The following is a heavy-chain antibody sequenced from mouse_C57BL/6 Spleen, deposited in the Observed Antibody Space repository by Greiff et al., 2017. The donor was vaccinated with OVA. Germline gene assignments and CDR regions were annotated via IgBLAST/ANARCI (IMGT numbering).Heavy chain of an antibody. J-gene: IGHJ4*01. CDR2: INYDGSST. D-gene: IGHD1-1*01. CDR1: GFTFSDYY. V-gene: IGHV5-16*01. CDR3: AREATTGYYYAMDY. Sequence: EVQLQESEGGLVQPGSSMKLSCTASGFTFSDYYMAWVRQVPEKGLEWVANINYDGSSTYYLDSLKSRFIISRDNAKNILYLQMSSLKSEDTATYYCAREATTGYYYAMDYWGQGTSVTVSS.